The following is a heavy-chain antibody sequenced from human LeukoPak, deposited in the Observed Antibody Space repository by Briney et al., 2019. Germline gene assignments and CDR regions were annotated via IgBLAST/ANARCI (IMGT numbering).Heavy chain of an antibody. CDR3: ARATYYDILTGTYHAVAFDI. CDR2: IYYSGST. V-gene: IGHV4-59*01. D-gene: IGHD3-9*01. CDR1: GGSISRYY. J-gene: IGHJ3*02. Sequence: SETLSLTCTVSGGSISRYYWSWIRQPPGKGLEWIGYIYYSGSTNYNPSLKSRVTISVDTSKNQFSLKLSSVTAADTAVYYCARATYYDILTGTYHAVAFDIWGQGTMVTVSS.